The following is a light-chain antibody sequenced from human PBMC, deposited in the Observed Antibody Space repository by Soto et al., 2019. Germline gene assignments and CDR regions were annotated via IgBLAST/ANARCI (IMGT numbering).Light chain of an antibody. V-gene: IGKV1-5*03. CDR1: ESISGW. Sequence: DIQLTQSPSTLSASVGARVTITCRASESISGWLAWYQKKPGKAPKLVIFKASTFESGVPSRFSGSGSGPEVTLSISSLQPDDFATYYCQQYNSYPRTCGQGTKVEIK. J-gene: IGKJ1*01. CDR3: QQYNSYPRT. CDR2: KAS.